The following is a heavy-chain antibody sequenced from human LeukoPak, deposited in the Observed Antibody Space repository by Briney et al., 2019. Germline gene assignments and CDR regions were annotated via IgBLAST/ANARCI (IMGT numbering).Heavy chain of an antibody. V-gene: IGHV3-48*03. CDR3: ARGVPGYCSGTSCYKDYYYMDV. Sequence: GSLRLSCAASGFTFSSYEMNWVRQAPGKGLEWVSYIISSGSTIYYADSVKGRFTISRDNAKNSLYVQMTSLRAEDTAVYYCARGVPGYCSGTSCYKDYYYMDVWGKGTTVTVSS. CDR1: GFTFSSYE. D-gene: IGHD2-2*02. J-gene: IGHJ6*03. CDR2: IISSGSTI.